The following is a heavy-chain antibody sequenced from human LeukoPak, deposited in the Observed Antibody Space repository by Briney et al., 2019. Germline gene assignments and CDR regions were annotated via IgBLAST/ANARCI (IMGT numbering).Heavy chain of an antibody. Sequence: ASVKVSCKASGYTFTSYGISWVRQAPGQGLEWMGWISTYNGNTHYAQKLQVRVTMTTDTSTSTAYMELRSLRSDDTAVYYCARSSLAVAGSVFDYWGQGTLVTVSS. V-gene: IGHV1-18*01. J-gene: IGHJ4*02. CDR1: GYTFTSYG. CDR3: ARSSLAVAGSVFDY. D-gene: IGHD6-19*01. CDR2: ISTYNGNT.